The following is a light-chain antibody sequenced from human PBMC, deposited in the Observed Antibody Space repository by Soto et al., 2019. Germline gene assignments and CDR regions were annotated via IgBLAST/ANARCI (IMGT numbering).Light chain of an antibody. CDR3: QQYINRWT. V-gene: IGKV1-5*03. CDR1: QCISIW. CDR2: KAS. J-gene: IGKJ1*01. Sequence: DIQMTQSPSTLSASVGDRVTITCRASQCISIWLAWYQQKPGKAPKLLNYKASSLESEVPSRFSGSGSGTEFTHTNSSLQYEDFATYYCQQYINRWTFGPGTKVEIK.